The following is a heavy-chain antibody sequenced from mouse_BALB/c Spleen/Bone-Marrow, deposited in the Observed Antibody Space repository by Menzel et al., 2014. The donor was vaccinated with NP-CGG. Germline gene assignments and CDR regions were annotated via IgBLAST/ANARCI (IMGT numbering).Heavy chain of an antibody. CDR1: GFTFSSYT. V-gene: IGHV5-6-4*01. CDR2: ISSGGSYT. D-gene: IGHD2-3*01. J-gene: IGHJ4*01. Sequence: EVQLVESGGGLVKPGGSLKLSCAASGFTFSSYTMSWVRQTPEKWLEWVATISSGGSYTYYPDSVKGRFTISRDNAKNTLYLQMSSLKSEDTAMYYCTRDLYDGYYYYAMDYWGQGTSVTVSS. CDR3: TRDLYDGYYYYAMDY.